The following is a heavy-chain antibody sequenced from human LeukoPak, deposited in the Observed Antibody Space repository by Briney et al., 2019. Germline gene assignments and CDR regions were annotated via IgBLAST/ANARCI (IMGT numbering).Heavy chain of an antibody. CDR1: GYIFTSYF. V-gene: IGHV1-46*01. Sequence: ASVKVSCKASGYIFTSYFMHWVRQAPGQGLEWMGLINPSGGSTRYAQKFQGRVTMTRDMSTSTVYMELSSLRSEDTAVYYCARGSADGDYLFYWGQGILVTVSS. CDR2: INPSGGST. J-gene: IGHJ4*02. CDR3: ARGSADGDYLFY. D-gene: IGHD4-17*01.